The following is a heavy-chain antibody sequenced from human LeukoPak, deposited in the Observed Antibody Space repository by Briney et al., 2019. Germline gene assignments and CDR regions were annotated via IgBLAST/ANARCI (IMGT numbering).Heavy chain of an antibody. CDR3: ARAGLTGGFCSGTSCYFY. V-gene: IGHV4-39*07. Sequence: SETLSLTCTVSGGSISSSSYYWGWIHQPPGKGLEWIGSIYYSGSTYYNPSLKSRVTISVDTSKNQFSLRLSSLTAADTAVYYCARAGLTGGFCSGTSCYFYWGQGTLVTVSS. D-gene: IGHD2-2*03. CDR1: GGSISSSSYY. CDR2: IYYSGST. J-gene: IGHJ4*02.